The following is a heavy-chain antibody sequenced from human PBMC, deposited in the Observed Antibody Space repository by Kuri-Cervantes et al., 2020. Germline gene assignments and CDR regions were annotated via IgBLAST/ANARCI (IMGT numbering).Heavy chain of an antibody. CDR3: ARVGSSSXRDLNWFDP. CDR2: IYXSGST. CDR1: GASFSGYY. D-gene: IGHD6-13*01. Sequence: SETLSXXXAXXGASFSGYYWXWIRXPPGKGXEWXXSIYXSGSTYYNPSLXXRVTXSVDTSKXXFSLKLSSVTAADTAVYXCARVGSSSXRDLNWFDPWGQGTLVTVSS. V-gene: IGHV4-34*01. J-gene: IGHJ5*02.